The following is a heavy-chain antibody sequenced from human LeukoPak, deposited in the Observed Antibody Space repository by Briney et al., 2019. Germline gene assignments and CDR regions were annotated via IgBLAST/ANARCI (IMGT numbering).Heavy chain of an antibody. D-gene: IGHD6-13*01. CDR3: ARGSWPHTHYYYYMDV. Sequence: SQTLSLTCAISGDSVSSNSAAWNWIRQSPSRGLEWLGRTYYRSKWSNDYAGFVKSRITINPDTSKNQFSLQLNSVTPEDTAVYYCARGSWPHTHYYYYMDVWGKGTTVTVSS. CDR1: GDSVSSNSAA. V-gene: IGHV6-1*01. CDR2: TYYRSKWSN. J-gene: IGHJ6*03.